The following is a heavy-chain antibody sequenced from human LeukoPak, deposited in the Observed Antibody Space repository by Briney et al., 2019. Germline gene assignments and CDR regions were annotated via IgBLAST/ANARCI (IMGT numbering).Heavy chain of an antibody. D-gene: IGHD2-2*01. CDR3: ARAEGYCSSTSCLGAAAGPDLLPDY. CDR1: GGTFSSYA. Sequence: SVKVSCKASGGTFSSYAISWVRQAPGQGLEWMGGIIPIFGTANYAQKFQGRVTITVDESTSTAYMELSSLRSEDTAVYYCARAEGYCSSTSCLGAAAGPDLLPDYWGQGTLVTVSS. V-gene: IGHV1-69*13. J-gene: IGHJ4*02. CDR2: IIPIFGTA.